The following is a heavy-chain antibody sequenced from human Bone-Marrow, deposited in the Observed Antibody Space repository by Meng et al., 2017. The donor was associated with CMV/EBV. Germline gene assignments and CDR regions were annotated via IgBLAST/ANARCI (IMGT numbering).Heavy chain of an antibody. J-gene: IGHJ4*02. CDR1: GFTFSSYA. V-gene: IGHV3-30*04. CDR3: ARDLDAPTYYDFWSGGPYFDY. CDR2: ISYDGINK. Sequence: GESLKISCAASGFTFSSYAMHWVRQAPGKGLEWVSVISYDGINKYYADSVKGRFTISRDNAKNSLYLQMNSLRAEDTAVYYCARDLDAPTYYDFWSGGPYFDYWGQGTLVTVS. D-gene: IGHD3-3*01.